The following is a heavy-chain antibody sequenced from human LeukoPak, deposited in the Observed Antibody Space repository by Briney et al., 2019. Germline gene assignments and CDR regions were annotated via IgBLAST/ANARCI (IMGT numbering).Heavy chain of an antibody. CDR3: ARVRVAVAGRGFDY. Sequence: GASVKVSCKASGYTFTGYYMHWVRQAPGQGLEWMGWINPNSGGTNYAQKFRGRVTMTRDTSIGTAYMELSRLRSDDTAVYYCARVRVAVAGRGFDYWGQGTLVTVSS. D-gene: IGHD6-19*01. CDR1: GYTFTGYY. CDR2: INPNSGGT. J-gene: IGHJ4*02. V-gene: IGHV1-2*02.